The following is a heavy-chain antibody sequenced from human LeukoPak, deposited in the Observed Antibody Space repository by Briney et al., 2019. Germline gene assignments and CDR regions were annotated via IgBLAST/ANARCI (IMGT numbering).Heavy chain of an antibody. CDR1: GYSFSSYW. Sequence: GAALQICCEGSGYSFSSYWIGWGRPMAGKGGKGMGIINPGDSKTKDNQSLQGQVTITANKSIKTAYLPWSNRKAPDDATYYCARHSWPNPYDFWSGQTQGDWFDPWGQGTLVTVSS. CDR3: ARHSWPNPYDFWSGQTQGDWFDP. V-gene: IGHV5-51*01. D-gene: IGHD3-3*01. J-gene: IGHJ5*02. CDR2: INPGDSKT.